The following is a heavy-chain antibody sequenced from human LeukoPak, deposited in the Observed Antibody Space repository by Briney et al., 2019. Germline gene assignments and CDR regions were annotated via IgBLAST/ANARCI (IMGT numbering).Heavy chain of an antibody. CDR1: GGTFSSYA. D-gene: IGHD3-10*01. CDR3: ASVYGSGSYYTRYYFDY. V-gene: IGHV1-69*05. CDR2: IIPIFGTA. Sequence: SVKVSCKASGGTFSSYAISWVRQAPGQGPEWMGGIIPIFGTANYAQKFQGRVTITTDESTSTAYMELSSLRSEDTAVYYCASVYGSGSYYTRYYFDYWGQGTLVTVSS. J-gene: IGHJ4*02.